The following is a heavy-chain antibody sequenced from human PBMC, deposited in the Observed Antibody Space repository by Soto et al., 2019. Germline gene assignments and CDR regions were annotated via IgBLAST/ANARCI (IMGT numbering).Heavy chain of an antibody. CDR3: ARDRLYIAATEDYYYGMDV. D-gene: IGHD6-6*01. CDR1: GGTFSSYA. CDR2: IIPIFGTA. Sequence: ASVKVSCKASGGTFSSYAISWVRQARGQGLEWMGGIIPIFGTANYAQKFQGRVTITADESTSTAYMELSSLRSEDTAVYYCARDRLYIAATEDYYYGMDVWGQGTTVTVSS. V-gene: IGHV1-69*13. J-gene: IGHJ6*02.